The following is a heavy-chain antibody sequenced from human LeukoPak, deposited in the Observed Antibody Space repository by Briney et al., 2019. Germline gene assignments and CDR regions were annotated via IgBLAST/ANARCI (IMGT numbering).Heavy chain of an antibody. CDR2: IFHNENT. J-gene: IGHJ3*02. CDR1: GGSISTHY. D-gene: IGHD3-10*01. V-gene: IGHV4-59*11. Sequence: SETLSLTCTVSGGSISTHYWSWIRHHPGKGLEWIGHIFHNENTNYNPSLKSRVTISVDTSKNQFSLHLSSVTAADTAAYHWAKSNGYGLIDIWGQGTMVTVSS. CDR3: AKSNGYGLIDI.